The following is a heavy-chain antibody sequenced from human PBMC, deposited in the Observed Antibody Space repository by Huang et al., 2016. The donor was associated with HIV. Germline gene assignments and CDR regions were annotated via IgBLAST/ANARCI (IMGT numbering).Heavy chain of an antibody. CDR3: ATVDYYDTSGPQRGYFDN. J-gene: IGHJ4*02. Sequence: QVQLVQSGAEVKKPGSSVKVSCKASGGSFRNFAIGWVRQAAGQGLEWMGGTIPTLGTANYSQKFQGRVTIIADESTSTAYMELSSLRSEDTAVYYCATVDYYDTSGPQRGYFDNWGQGTLVTVSS. D-gene: IGHD3-22*01. CDR2: TIPTLGTA. V-gene: IGHV1-69*01. CDR1: GGSFRNFA.